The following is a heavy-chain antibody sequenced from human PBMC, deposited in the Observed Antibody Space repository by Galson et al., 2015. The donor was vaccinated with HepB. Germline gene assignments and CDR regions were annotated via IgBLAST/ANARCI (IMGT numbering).Heavy chain of an antibody. CDR3: AKAQPYTYAPLDWFDP. CDR2: INHSGNT. D-gene: IGHD5-18*01. Sequence: SETLSLTCAVSGGSFNTFYWTWIRQSPEKGLDWIGEINHSGNTNYNPSLKSRVTMSVDTSKNQFFLKLTSVTAADTGMYYCAKAQPYTYAPLDWFDPWGQGTLVTVSS. J-gene: IGHJ5*02. CDR1: GGSFNTFY. V-gene: IGHV4-34*01.